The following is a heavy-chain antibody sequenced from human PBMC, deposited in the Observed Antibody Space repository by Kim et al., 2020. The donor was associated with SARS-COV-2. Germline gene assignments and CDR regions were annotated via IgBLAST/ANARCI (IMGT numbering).Heavy chain of an antibody. D-gene: IGHD3-22*01. CDR3: ATYDSSGYYYGWFDP. V-gene: IGHV4-39*01. J-gene: IGHJ5*02. CDR2: IYYSGST. Sequence: SETLSLTCTVSGGSISSSSYYWGWIRQPPGKGLEWIRSIYYSGSTYYNPSLKSRVTISVDTSKNQFSLKLSSVTAADTAVYYCATYDSSGYYYGWFDPWGQGTLVTVSS. CDR1: GGSISSSSYY.